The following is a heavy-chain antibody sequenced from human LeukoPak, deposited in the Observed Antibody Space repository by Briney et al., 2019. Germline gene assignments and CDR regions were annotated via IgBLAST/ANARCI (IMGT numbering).Heavy chain of an antibody. CDR2: FDPEDGET. Sequence: GASVKVSCKVSGYTLTELSMHWVRQAPGKGLEWMGGFDPEDGETIYAQKFQGRVTITTDESTSTAYMELSSLRSEDTAVYYCAGGGNYDFWSGYYTLWGQGTLVTVSS. CDR1: GYTLTELS. CDR3: AGGGNYDFWSGYYTL. D-gene: IGHD3-3*01. J-gene: IGHJ4*02. V-gene: IGHV1-24*01.